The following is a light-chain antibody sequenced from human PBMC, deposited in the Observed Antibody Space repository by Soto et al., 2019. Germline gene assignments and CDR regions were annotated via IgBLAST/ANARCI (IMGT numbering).Light chain of an antibody. CDR3: LLVYSGTVV. Sequence: QAVVTQEPSLTVSPGGTVILTCGSSTGAVTSGHYPYWFQQKPGQAPKTLIYDTTNTQSWSPARFSGSLLGGKAALTLSGAQPEDEADYYCLLVYSGTVVFGGGTKVTVL. CDR1: TGAVTSGHY. V-gene: IGLV7-46*01. CDR2: DTT. J-gene: IGLJ2*01.